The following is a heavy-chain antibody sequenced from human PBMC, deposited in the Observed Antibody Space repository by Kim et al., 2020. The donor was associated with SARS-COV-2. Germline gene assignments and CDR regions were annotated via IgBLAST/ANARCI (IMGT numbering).Heavy chain of an antibody. V-gene: IGHV3-7*01. J-gene: IGHJ4*02. CDR2: IKQDGSEK. CDR1: EFTFSGYW. Sequence: GGSLRLSCAASEFTFSGYWMSWVRQAPGKGLEWVANIKQDGSEKYYVDSVRGRFTISRDNAKNSLYLQMNSLRAEDTAVYYCARTRGGSRWELYYFDYWGQGTLVTVSS. D-gene: IGHD1-7*01. CDR3: ARTRGGSRWELYYFDY.